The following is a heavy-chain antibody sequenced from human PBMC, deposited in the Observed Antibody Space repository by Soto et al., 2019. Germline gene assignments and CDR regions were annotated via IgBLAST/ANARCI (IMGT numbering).Heavy chain of an antibody. J-gene: IGHJ4*02. CDR2: ISGNGGDT. V-gene: IGHV3-23*01. Sequence: GGSLRLSCAASGFTFSSYAMSWVRQAPGKGLEWVSGISGNGGDTNYADSVKGRFTISRDNSKNALYLRLDSLRAEDTAVYYCAKPQSTSGYGSFNDWGQGTLVTVSS. CDR1: GFTFSSYA. D-gene: IGHD3-10*01. CDR3: AKPQSTSGYGSFND.